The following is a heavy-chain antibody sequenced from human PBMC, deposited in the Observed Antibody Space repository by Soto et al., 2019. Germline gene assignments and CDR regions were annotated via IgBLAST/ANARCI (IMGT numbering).Heavy chain of an antibody. CDR3: ARERQWEPLLY. CDR2: VSAYNRNT. Sequence: QVRLVQSGLEVKKPGASVRLSCKTSDYTFTNYGVTWVRQAPGQGLEWMGWVSAYNRNTNYAQKFEDRVIMTTDTSTSTAYLELRNLKSDDTAVHYCARERQWEPLLYWGEGTLVTVS. CDR1: DYTFTNYG. D-gene: IGHD1-26*01. V-gene: IGHV1-18*04. J-gene: IGHJ4*02.